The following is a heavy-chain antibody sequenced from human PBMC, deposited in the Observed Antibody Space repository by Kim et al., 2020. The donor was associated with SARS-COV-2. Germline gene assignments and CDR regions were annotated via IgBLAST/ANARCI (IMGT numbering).Heavy chain of an antibody. V-gene: IGHV1-69*01. J-gene: IGHJ4*02. CDR3: ARDRGVVPAAMYF. Sequence: YAQKFQGRVAITADESTSTAYMELSSLRSEDTAVYYCARDRGVVPAAMYFWGQGTLVTVSS. D-gene: IGHD2-2*01.